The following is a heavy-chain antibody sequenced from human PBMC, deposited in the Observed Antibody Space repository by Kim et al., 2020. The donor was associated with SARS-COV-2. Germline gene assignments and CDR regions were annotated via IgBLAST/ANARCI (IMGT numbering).Heavy chain of an antibody. Sequence: ASVKVSCKASGYTFTSYYMHWVRQAPGQGLEWMGIINPSGGSTSYAQKFQGRVTMTRDTSTSTVYMELSSLRSEDTAVYYCASFGVAAIGMDVWGQGTTVTVSS. J-gene: IGHJ6*02. CDR2: INPSGGST. V-gene: IGHV1-46*01. CDR3: ASFGVAAIGMDV. CDR1: GYTFTSYY. D-gene: IGHD3-3*01.